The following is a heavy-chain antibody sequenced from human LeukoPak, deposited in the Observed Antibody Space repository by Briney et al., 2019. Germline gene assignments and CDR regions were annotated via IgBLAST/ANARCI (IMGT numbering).Heavy chain of an antibody. CDR3: AKDLYRIVGVIRDTFDI. D-gene: IGHD1-26*01. V-gene: IGHV3-30*18. Sequence: GGSLRLSCAASGFTFSSYGIHWVRQAPGKGLEWVAVISYDGSNKYYADSVKGRFTISRDNSKNTLYLQMNSLRAEDTAVYYCAKDLYRIVGVIRDTFDIWGQGTMVTV. CDR1: GFTFSSYG. J-gene: IGHJ3*02. CDR2: ISYDGSNK.